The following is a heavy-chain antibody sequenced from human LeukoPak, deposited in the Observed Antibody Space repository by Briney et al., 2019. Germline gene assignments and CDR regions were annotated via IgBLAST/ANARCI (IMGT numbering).Heavy chain of an antibody. CDR2: IIPIFGTA. Sequence: SVTVSCKASGGTFSSYAISWVRQAPGQGLEWMGGIIPIFGTANYAQKFQGRVTITADESTSTAYMELSSLRSEDTAVYYCARDSSGYHLNWFDPWGQGTLVTVSS. V-gene: IGHV1-69*13. J-gene: IGHJ5*02. CDR1: GGTFSSYA. CDR3: ARDSSGYHLNWFDP. D-gene: IGHD3-22*01.